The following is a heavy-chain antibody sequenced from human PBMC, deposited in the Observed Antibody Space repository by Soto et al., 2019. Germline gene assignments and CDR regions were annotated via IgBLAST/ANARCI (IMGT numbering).Heavy chain of an antibody. CDR3: ARDRKVDTAMVIGY. V-gene: IGHV1-69*13. J-gene: IGHJ4*02. CDR2: IIPIFGTA. Sequence: SLKVSCKASGGTFSSYAISWVRQAPGQGLEWMGGIIPIFGTANYAQKFQGRVTITADESTSTAYMELSSLRSEDTAVYYCARDRKVDTAMVIGYWGQGTLVNVSS. CDR1: GGTFSSYA. D-gene: IGHD5-18*01.